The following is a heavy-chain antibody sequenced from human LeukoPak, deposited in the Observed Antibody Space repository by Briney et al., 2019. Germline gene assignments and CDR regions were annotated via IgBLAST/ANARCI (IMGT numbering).Heavy chain of an antibody. D-gene: IGHD6-13*01. CDR3: ARETPRYEQQLKYFDY. Sequence: PSQTLSLTCTVSGGSISSGGYYWSWIRQHPGKGLEWIGYIYNSGNTYYNPSLKSRVTISVDTSKNQFSLKLNSVTAADTAVYYCARETPRYEQQLKYFDYWGQGTLVTVSS. J-gene: IGHJ4*02. CDR1: GGSISSGGYY. CDR2: IYNSGNT. V-gene: IGHV4-31*03.